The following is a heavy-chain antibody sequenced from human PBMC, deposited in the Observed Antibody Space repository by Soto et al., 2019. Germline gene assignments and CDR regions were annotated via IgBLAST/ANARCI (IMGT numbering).Heavy chain of an antibody. Sequence: GGSLRLSCAASGFTFSSYGMHWVRQAPGKGLEWVAVIWYDGSNKYYADSVKGRFTISRDNSKNTLYLQMNSLRAEDTAVYYCARDAVYCSGGSCYRNAFDIWGQGTMVTVSS. CDR3: ARDAVYCSGGSCYRNAFDI. J-gene: IGHJ3*02. V-gene: IGHV3-33*01. CDR2: IWYDGSNK. D-gene: IGHD2-15*01. CDR1: GFTFSSYG.